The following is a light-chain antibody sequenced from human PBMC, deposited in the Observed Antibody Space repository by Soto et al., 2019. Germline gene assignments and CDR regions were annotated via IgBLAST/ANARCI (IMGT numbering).Light chain of an antibody. J-gene: IGKJ2*01. V-gene: IGKV1-39*01. CDR3: QQSSNTPYT. Sequence: DIQMTQSASSLSASVGDRVAITCRASQTIRRYLNWYQQKPGKAPKLLLYAASSLQREVPSRFTGSRSGTDFTLTISRLQPEDFATYYCQQSSNTPYTFGPGTKMQI. CDR1: QTIRRY. CDR2: AAS.